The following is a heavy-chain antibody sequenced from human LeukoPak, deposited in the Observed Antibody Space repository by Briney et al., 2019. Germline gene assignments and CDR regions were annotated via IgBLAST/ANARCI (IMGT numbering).Heavy chain of an antibody. CDR1: GGSISSGSYY. Sequence: NPSETLSLTCTVSGGSISSGSYYWGWIRQPPGKGLEWIGSIYYTGSTYYNPSLKSRVTISVDTSKNQFSLKLSSVTAADTAVYYCARDRPFFEMVATIRRGYFDYWGQGTLVTVSS. CDR2: IYYTGST. CDR3: ARDRPFFEMVATIRRGYFDY. J-gene: IGHJ4*02. D-gene: IGHD5-12*01. V-gene: IGHV4-39*07.